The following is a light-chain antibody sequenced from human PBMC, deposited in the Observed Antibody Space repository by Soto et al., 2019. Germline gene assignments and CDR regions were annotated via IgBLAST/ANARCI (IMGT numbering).Light chain of an antibody. CDR2: GAS. Sequence: VMTQAPATLSVSPGERATLSCRASQTINNNIAWYQLKDGQVPRLLIYGASTRATDIPARFSGSGSGTEFTLNIRSLQSEDFAVYYCQQSNNWPPETFGPGTKVDIK. J-gene: IGKJ3*01. V-gene: IGKV3-15*01. CDR3: QQSNNWPPET. CDR1: QTINNN.